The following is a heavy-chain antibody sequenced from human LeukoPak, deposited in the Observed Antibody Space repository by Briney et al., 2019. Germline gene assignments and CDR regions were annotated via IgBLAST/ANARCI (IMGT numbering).Heavy chain of an antibody. CDR1: GASINDFY. CDR3: ARARVFGEVIPFDY. J-gene: IGHJ4*02. D-gene: IGHD3-3*01. Sequence: SETLSLTCAVSGASINDFYWTWIRRPPGKGLEWIGYVYYGGSTNYNPSLKSRVSMSVDTSKNQFSLTLTSVTVADTAVYYCARARVFGEVIPFDYWGQGTLVTVSS. V-gene: IGHV4-59*01. CDR2: VYYGGST.